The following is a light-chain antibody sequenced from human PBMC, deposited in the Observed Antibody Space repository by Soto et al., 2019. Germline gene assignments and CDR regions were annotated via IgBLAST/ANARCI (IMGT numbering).Light chain of an antibody. Sequence: QSVLTQPPSVSGAPGQRVTISCTGSSSNIGGGYDVHWYQQLPGTAPKLLIYGNSNRPSGVPDRFSGSKSGTSASLAITGLQAEDEADYYCQSYDSSLSAWVFGGGTQLTVL. V-gene: IGLV1-40*01. J-gene: IGLJ3*02. CDR3: QSYDSSLSAWV. CDR1: SSNIGGGYD. CDR2: GNS.